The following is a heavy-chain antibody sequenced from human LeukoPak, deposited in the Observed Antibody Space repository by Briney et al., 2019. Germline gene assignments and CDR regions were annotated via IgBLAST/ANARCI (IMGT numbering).Heavy chain of an antibody. CDR3: AVGATHYYMDV. CDR2: ISTSGTT. Sequence: PSETLSLTCTVSGGSINTYYWSWIRQPAGKGLEWIGRISTSGTTSYNPSLRSRVTMSLDTCKNQFSLKLSSVTAADTAVYYCAVGATHYYMDVWGKGTTVTVSS. J-gene: IGHJ6*03. V-gene: IGHV4-4*07. CDR1: GGSINTYY. D-gene: IGHD3-16*01.